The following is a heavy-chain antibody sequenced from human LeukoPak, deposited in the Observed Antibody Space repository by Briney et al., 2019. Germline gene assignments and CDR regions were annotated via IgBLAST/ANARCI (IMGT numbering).Heavy chain of an antibody. J-gene: IGHJ4*02. CDR3: ASGEYSSSWYYFDY. CDR1: GYTFTNSY. Sequence: ASVKVSFKASGYTFTNSYMHWVRQAPGQGLEWMGLINPSGGSTSYAQKFQGRVTMTRDTSTSTVYMELSSLRSEDAAVYYCASGEYSSSWYYFDYWGQGTLVTVSS. D-gene: IGHD6-13*01. CDR2: INPSGGST. V-gene: IGHV1-46*01.